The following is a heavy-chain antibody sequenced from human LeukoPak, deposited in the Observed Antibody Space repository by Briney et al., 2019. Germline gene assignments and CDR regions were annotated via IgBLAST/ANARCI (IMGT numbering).Heavy chain of an antibody. Sequence: SVKVSCKASGGTFSSYAISWVPQAPGQGLEWMGGIIPIFGTANYAQKFQGRVTITADESTSTAYMELSSLRSEDTAVYYWARDYGDWPIAWDWGQGTLVTVSS. CDR1: GGTFSSYA. V-gene: IGHV1-69*13. D-gene: IGHD4-17*01. CDR2: IIPIFGTA. CDR3: ARDYGDWPIAWD. J-gene: IGHJ4*02.